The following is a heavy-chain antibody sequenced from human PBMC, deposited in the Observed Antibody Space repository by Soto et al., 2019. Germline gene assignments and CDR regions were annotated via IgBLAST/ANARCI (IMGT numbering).Heavy chain of an antibody. J-gene: IGHJ6*02. CDR2: IYPGDSDT. V-gene: IGHV5-51*01. CDR1: GYSFTSYW. D-gene: IGHD2-15*01. Sequence: GESLKICCKGSGYSFTSYWIGWVRQMPGKGREWMGIIYPGDSDTRYSPSSQGQVTISADKSISTAYLQWSSLKASDTAMYYCARSRNTGDGWSGYYYYGMDVWGQGTTVTVSS. CDR3: ARSRNTGDGWSGYYYYGMDV.